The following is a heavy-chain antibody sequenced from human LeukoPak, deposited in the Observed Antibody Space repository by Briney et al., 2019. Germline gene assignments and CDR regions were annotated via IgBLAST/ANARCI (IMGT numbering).Heavy chain of an antibody. D-gene: IGHD4-17*01. CDR1: GFTFSSYS. CDR2: ISSSSSTI. CDR3: TTPRARFDDGDSLAGYYGMDV. V-gene: IGHV3-48*04. Sequence: GGSLRLSCAASGFTFSSYSMNWVRQAPGKGLEWVSYISSSSSTIYYADSVKGRFTISRDNAKNSLYLQMNSLRAEDTAVYYCTTPRARFDDGDSLAGYYGMDVWGQGTTVTVSS. J-gene: IGHJ6*02.